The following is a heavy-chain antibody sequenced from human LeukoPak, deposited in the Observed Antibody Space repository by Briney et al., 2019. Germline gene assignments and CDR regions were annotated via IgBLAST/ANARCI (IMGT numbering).Heavy chain of an antibody. CDR2: IYHSGST. J-gene: IGHJ6*04. V-gene: IGHV4-38-2*02. D-gene: IGHD3-10*01. CDR1: GYSISSGYY. CDR3: ARDRDLSGGMDV. Sequence: SETLSLTCAVSGYSISSGYYWGWIQQPPGKGLEWIGSIYHSGSTYYNPSLKSRVTISVDTSKNQFSLKLSSVTAADTAVYYCARDRDLSGGMDVWGKGTTVTVSS.